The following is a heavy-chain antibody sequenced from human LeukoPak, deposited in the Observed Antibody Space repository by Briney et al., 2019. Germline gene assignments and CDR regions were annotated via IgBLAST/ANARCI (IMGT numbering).Heavy chain of an antibody. D-gene: IGHD4-17*01. V-gene: IGHV3-48*04. CDR2: ISSSSSTI. Sequence: GGSLILSCAASGSSFSIYSMNWVRQAPGKGLEWVSYISSSSSTIYYADSVKGRFTIFRDNAKNSLYLQMISLRAEDTAVYFCARDRYGDYAIDSWGQGTLVTVSS. J-gene: IGHJ4*02. CDR1: GSSFSIYS. CDR3: ARDRYGDYAIDS.